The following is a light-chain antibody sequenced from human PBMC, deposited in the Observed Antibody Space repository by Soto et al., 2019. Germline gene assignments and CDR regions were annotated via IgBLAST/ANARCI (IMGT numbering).Light chain of an antibody. Sequence: QSVLTQPPSASGTPGQRVTISCSGSSSNIGSNTVNWYQQVQGTAPKLLIDSNNRRPSGVPDRFSGPKSGTSASLAISGLQSEDEADYYCAAWDATLNGLFGGGTTLTVL. CDR1: SSNIGSNT. CDR2: SNN. CDR3: AAWDATLNGL. J-gene: IGLJ2*01. V-gene: IGLV1-44*01.